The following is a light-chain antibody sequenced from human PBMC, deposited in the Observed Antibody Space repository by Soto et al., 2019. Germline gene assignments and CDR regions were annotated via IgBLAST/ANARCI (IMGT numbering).Light chain of an antibody. J-gene: IGKJ1*01. CDR1: QGISSY. CDR2: AAS. Sequence: IQLTQSPSSLSASVGDRVTITCRASQGISSYLAWYQQKPGKAPKLLIYAASTLQSGLPSRFSGSGSGTDFTLTISSLQPEDFATYYCQQLNSYPRTFGQGTKVEIK. CDR3: QQLNSYPRT. V-gene: IGKV1-9*01.